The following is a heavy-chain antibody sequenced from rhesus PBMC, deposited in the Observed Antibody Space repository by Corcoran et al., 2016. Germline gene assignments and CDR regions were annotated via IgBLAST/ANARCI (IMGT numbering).Heavy chain of an antibody. CDR2: IYGSSTST. CDR1: GGSISDSYR. CDR3: ARVYWGDYFDY. Sequence: QVQLQESGPGVVKPSETLSLTCAVSGGSISDSYRWSWIRQPPGKGLEWIGYIYGSSTSTNYTPSLKSRVTISKDTSKNQFSLKLSSVTAADTAVYYCARVYWGDYFDYWGQGVLVTVSS. V-gene: IGHV4S10*01. J-gene: IGHJ4*01. D-gene: IGHD3-34*01.